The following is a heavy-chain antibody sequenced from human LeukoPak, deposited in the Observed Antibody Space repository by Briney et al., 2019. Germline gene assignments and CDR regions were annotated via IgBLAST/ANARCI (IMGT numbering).Heavy chain of an antibody. Sequence: SETLSLTCTVSGGSISSYYWSWIRQPPGKGLEWIGYIYYSGSTNYNPSLKSRVTISVDTSKNQFSLKLSPVTAADTAVYYCARDRYCYGSGSWFDPWGQGTLVTVPS. V-gene: IGHV4-59*01. CDR3: ARDRYCYGSGSWFDP. CDR2: IYYSGST. J-gene: IGHJ5*02. CDR1: GGSISSYY. D-gene: IGHD3-10*01.